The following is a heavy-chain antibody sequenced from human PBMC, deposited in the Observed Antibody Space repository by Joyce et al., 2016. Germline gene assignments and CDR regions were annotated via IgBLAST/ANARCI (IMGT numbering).Heavy chain of an antibody. CDR3: ARGRSLDV. Sequence: EVQLVESGGGLVQPGGFLRLSCAASGFTFTNSWMTWVRQAQGKGLEWVNNIKEDGTEKYYMDAVEGRFTISRDNAKNSLYLQMNSLRADDTAVYYCARGRSLDVWGQGTTVTVSS. CDR2: IKEDGTEK. CDR1: GFTFTNSW. V-gene: IGHV3-7*03. J-gene: IGHJ6*02.